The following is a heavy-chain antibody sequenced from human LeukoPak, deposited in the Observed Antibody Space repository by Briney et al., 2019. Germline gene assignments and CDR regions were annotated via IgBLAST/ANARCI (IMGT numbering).Heavy chain of an antibody. V-gene: IGHV4-31*02. J-gene: IGHJ4*02. CDR3: ARWGDPLDYFDY. D-gene: IGHD3-10*01. Sequence: SWIRQHPGKGLEWIGYIYYSGSTYYNPSLKSRVTISVDTSKNQFSLKLSSVTAADTAVYYCARWGDPLDYFDYWGQGTLVTVSS. CDR2: IYYSGST.